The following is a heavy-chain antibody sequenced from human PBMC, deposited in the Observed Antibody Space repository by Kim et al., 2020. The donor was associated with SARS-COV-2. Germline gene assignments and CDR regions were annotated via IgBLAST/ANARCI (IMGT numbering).Heavy chain of an antibody. CDR1: GFTFSDYY. CDR3: ARDQGITATAAGYYYYGMDV. CDR2: ISSSGSTI. J-gene: IGHJ6*02. V-gene: IGHV3-11*01. D-gene: IGHD2-15*01. Sequence: GGSLRLSCAASGFTFSDYYMSWIRQAPGKGLEWVSYISSSGSTIYYADSVKGRFTISRDNAKNSLYLQMNSPRAEDTAVYYCARDQGITATAAGYYYYGMDVWGQGTTVTVSS.